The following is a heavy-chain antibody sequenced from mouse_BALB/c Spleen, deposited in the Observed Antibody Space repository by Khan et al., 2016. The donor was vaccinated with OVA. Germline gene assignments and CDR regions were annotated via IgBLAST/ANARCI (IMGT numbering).Heavy chain of an antibody. J-gene: IGHJ2*01. D-gene: IGHD1-1*01. V-gene: IGHV3-2*02. CDR1: GYSINTDYV. Sequence: EVQLVESGPGLVKPSQSLSLTCTVSGYSINTDYVWNWIRQLPGSKLECMGHNSYSGNTKYNPSLKSRISITPDTSKNQFYLQLKSVTTEDTAGYYCASIYGGDFEYWGQGTTLTVSS. CDR2: NSYSGNT. CDR3: ASIYGGDFEY.